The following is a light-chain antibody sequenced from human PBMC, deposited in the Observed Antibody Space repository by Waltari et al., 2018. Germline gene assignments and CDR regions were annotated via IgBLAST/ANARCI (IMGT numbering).Light chain of an antibody. CDR1: SSDVGGSNY. CDR3: SSYAGSNNFVV. CDR2: EVS. Sequence: QSALTQPPSASGSPGQPVTISCTGPSSDVGGSNYVLWYQQHPGKAPKLMIYEVSKRPSGVPDRFSGSKSGNTASLTVSGLQAEDEADYYCSSYAGSNNFVVFGGGTKLTVL. J-gene: IGLJ2*01. V-gene: IGLV2-8*01.